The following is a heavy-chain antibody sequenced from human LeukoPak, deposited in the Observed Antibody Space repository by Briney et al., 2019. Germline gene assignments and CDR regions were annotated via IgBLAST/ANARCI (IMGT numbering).Heavy chain of an antibody. Sequence: PSETLSLTCAVYGGSFSGYYWSWIRQPPGKGLEWIGEINHSGSTNYNPSLKSRVTISVGTSKNQFSLKLSSVTAADTAVYYCARVYSEDSGYDLTPYFDYWGQGTLVTVSS. J-gene: IGHJ4*02. V-gene: IGHV4-34*01. CDR2: INHSGST. CDR3: ARVYSEDSGYDLTPYFDY. CDR1: GGSFSGYY. D-gene: IGHD5-12*01.